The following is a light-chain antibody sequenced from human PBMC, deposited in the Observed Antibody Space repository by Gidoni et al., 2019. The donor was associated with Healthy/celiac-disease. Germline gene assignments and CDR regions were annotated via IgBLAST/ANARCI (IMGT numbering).Light chain of an antibody. J-gene: IGKJ5*01. V-gene: IGKV3-11*01. CDR3: QQRSNWPPTIT. Sequence: EIVLTQFPATLPLSPGERATLSCRASQSVSSYLAWYQQKPGQAPRLLIYDASNRATGIPARFSGSGSGTDFTLTISILEPEDFAVYYCQQRSNWPPTITFGQGTRLEIK. CDR1: QSVSSY. CDR2: DAS.